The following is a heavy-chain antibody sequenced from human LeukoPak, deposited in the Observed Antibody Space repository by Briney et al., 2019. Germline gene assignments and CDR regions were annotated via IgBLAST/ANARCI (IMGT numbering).Heavy chain of an antibody. V-gene: IGHV3-30*02. D-gene: IGHD3-22*01. CDR2: IRYDGSNK. CDR3: AKGAVTYYYDSSGYYPFDY. Sequence: GGSLRLSCAASGFTFSSYGMHWVRQAPGKGLEWVAFIRYDGSNKYYADSVKGRFTISRDNSKNSLYLQMNSLRAEDTAVYYCAKGAVTYYYDSSGYYPFDYRGQGTLVTVSS. J-gene: IGHJ4*02. CDR1: GFTFSSYG.